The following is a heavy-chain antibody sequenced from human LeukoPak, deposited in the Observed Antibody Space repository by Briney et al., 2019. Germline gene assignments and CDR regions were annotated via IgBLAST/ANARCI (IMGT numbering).Heavy chain of an antibody. V-gene: IGHV3-23*01. Sequence: PGGSLRLSCAASGFSFDNRAMSWLRQAPGKGLEWVSTITGSGTSTYYADSVKGRFTISRDISRKTVYLQMNSLRAEDTAVYYCAKSNGVDRNGYNSDYFDYWGQGTLVTVSS. CDR2: ITGSGTST. D-gene: IGHD5-24*01. CDR3: AKSNGVDRNGYNSDYFDY. J-gene: IGHJ4*02. CDR1: GFSFDNRA.